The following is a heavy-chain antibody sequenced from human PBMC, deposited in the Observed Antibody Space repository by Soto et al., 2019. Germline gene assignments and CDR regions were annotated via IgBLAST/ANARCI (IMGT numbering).Heavy chain of an antibody. J-gene: IGHJ6*02. V-gene: IGHV1-69*01. CDR1: GGTFNKYA. CDR2: IIPVYGTP. D-gene: IGHD2-15*01. CDR3: SIVTAYGMDV. Sequence: QVQLEQSGAEVKKPGSSLKVSCKATGGTFNKYAISWVRQAPGQGLEWMAGIIPVYGTPNYAPRFQDRVTIIADESTTSADMEVNSLRSEDTAIYYGSIVTAYGMDVWGPGTTVIVSS.